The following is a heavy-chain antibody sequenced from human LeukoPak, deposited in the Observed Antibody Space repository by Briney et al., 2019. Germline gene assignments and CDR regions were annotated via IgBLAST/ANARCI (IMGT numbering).Heavy chain of an antibody. D-gene: IGHD1-26*01. J-gene: IGHJ5*02. Sequence: GASVRVSCKASGGSFNRYAVSWVPHAPGKGLEWMGGIIPIFGTANYAQKFEGRVTITTDESTNTAYMELTSLTSDDTAVYYCASGKFGLRGWFDPWGQGTLVTVSP. CDR1: GGSFNRYA. CDR2: IIPIFGTA. V-gene: IGHV1-69*05. CDR3: ASGKFGLRGWFDP.